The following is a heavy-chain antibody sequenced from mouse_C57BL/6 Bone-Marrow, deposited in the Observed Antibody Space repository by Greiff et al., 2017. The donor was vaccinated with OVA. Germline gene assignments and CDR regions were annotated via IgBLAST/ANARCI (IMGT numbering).Heavy chain of an antibody. J-gene: IGHJ3*01. Sequence: QVQLQQPGAELVKPGASVKLSCKASGYTFTSYWMHWVKQRPGQGLEWIGMIHPNSGSTNYNEKFKSKATLTVDKSSSTAYIQLSSLTSEDSAVYYCAILPYGGFAYWGQGTLVTVSA. CDR2: IHPNSGST. CDR1: GYTFTSYW. D-gene: IGHD5-5*01. CDR3: AILPYGGFAY. V-gene: IGHV1-64*01.